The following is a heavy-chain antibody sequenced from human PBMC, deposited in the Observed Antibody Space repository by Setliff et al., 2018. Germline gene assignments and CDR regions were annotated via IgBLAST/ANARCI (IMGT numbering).Heavy chain of an antibody. Sequence: GASVKVSCKASGGTFSSYAISWVRQAPGQGLEWMGGIIPIFGTANYAQKIQGRVTITTDESTSTAHMELSSLRSEDTAVYYCARGHPDCSSTSCYQYYFGYWGQGTLVTVSS. D-gene: IGHD2-2*01. J-gene: IGHJ4*02. CDR2: IIPIFGTA. V-gene: IGHV1-69*05. CDR3: ARGHPDCSSTSCYQYYFGY. CDR1: GGTFSSYA.